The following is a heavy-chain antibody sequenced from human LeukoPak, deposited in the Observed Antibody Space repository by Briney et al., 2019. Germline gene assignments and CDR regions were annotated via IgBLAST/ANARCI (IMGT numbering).Heavy chain of an antibody. CDR2: INHSGST. J-gene: IGHJ4*02. CDR3: ARPRYGSGCLDS. D-gene: IGHD3-10*01. Sequence: WDTVSLTCAVYGGSFSGYYWTWIRQPPGKGLEWIGEINHSGSTTYNPSLNNRVTISVDTSKNQFSLKLSSVTAADTAVYYCARPRYGSGCLDSWGQGTLVTVSS. V-gene: IGHV4-34*01. CDR1: GGSFSGYY.